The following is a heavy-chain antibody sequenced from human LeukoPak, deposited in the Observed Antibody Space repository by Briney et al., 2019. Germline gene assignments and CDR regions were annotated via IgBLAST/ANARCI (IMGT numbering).Heavy chain of an antibody. CDR1: GFTFSSYS. CDR3: ARGGAAPQDY. D-gene: IGHD1-26*01. J-gene: IGHJ4*02. CDR2: ISSSSSYI. Sequence: PGGSLRPSCAASGFTFSSYSMNWVRQAPGEGLEWVSSISSSSSYIYYADSVKGRFTISRDNAKNSLYLQMNSLRAEDTAVYYCARGGAAPQDYWGQGTLVTVSS. V-gene: IGHV3-21*01.